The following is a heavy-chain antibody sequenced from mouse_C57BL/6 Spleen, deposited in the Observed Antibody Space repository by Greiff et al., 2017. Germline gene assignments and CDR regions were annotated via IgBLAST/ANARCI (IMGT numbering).Heavy chain of an antibody. CDR3: ARTGSSYDYAMDY. J-gene: IGHJ4*01. Sequence: VQLQQSGAELVKPGASVKISCKASGYAFSSYWMNWVKQRPGKGLEWIGQIYPGDGDTNYNGKFKGKATLTADKSSSTAYMQLSSLTSEDSAVXFCARTGSSYDYAMDYWGQGTSVTVSS. CDR2: IYPGDGDT. CDR1: GYAFSSYW. V-gene: IGHV1-80*01. D-gene: IGHD1-1*01.